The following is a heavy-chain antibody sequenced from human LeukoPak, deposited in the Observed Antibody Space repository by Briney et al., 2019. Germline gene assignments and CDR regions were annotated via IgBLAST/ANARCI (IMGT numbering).Heavy chain of an antibody. V-gene: IGHV4-39*01. J-gene: IGHJ4*02. CDR2: IYYRGRT. Sequence: SETLSLTCTVSGGSFTSSSYFWGWIRQPPGMGLEWIGSIYYRGRTDYSPSLKSRVTISVDTSKNQFSLKLSSVTAADTAVYYCARSYSSGWFHFDHWGQGTLVTVSS. CDR1: GGSFTSSSYF. D-gene: IGHD6-19*01. CDR3: ARSYSSGWFHFDH.